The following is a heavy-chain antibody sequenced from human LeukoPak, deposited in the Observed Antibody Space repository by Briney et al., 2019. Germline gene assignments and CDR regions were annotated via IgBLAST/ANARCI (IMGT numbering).Heavy chain of an antibody. Sequence: QAGGSLRLSCAASGFTFNNYWMTWFRQAPGKGLEWVANIKQDGTEIFYVDSVRGRFIISRDNAENSLYLQMNSLRVEDTAVYYCARDSGYSYGFWYYYYGMDVWGQGTTVTVSS. D-gene: IGHD5-18*01. V-gene: IGHV3-7*01. J-gene: IGHJ6*02. CDR1: GFTFNNYW. CDR3: ARDSGYSYGFWYYYYGMDV. CDR2: IKQDGTEI.